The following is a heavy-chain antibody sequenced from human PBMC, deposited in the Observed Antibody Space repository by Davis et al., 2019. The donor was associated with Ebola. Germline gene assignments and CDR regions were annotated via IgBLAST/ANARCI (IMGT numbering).Heavy chain of an antibody. J-gene: IGHJ3*02. CDR1: SGSIIDANW. Sequence: MPSETLSLTCTVSSGSIIDANWWSWVRQPPGKGLEWIAQVYHTGSTVYNPSLESRLTISIDKSKNQFSLKLTSLTAADTAMYYCAHPNSDYYHIDVFDTWGPGTLVTVSS. CDR3: AHPNSDYYHIDVFDT. D-gene: IGHD3-22*01. V-gene: IGHV4-4*02. CDR2: VYHTGST.